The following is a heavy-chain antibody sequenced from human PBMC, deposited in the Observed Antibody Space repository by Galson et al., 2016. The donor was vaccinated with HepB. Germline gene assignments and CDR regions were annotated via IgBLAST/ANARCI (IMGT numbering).Heavy chain of an antibody. Sequence: SETLSLTCAVSGGSISYNYWWSWVRQPPGQGLEWIGQIYHSGISNYNPSLKSRVSISVDKSKNHFSLQLTSVTAADTAIYFCAKSRYSDTTGYFFPDFWGRGTLVTVSS. D-gene: IGHD3-22*01. J-gene: IGHJ4*02. CDR3: AKSRYSDTTGYFFPDF. CDR2: IYHSGIS. CDR1: GGSISYNYW. V-gene: IGHV4-4*02.